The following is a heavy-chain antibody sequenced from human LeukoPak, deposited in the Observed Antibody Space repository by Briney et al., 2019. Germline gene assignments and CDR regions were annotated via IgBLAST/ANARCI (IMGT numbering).Heavy chain of an antibody. CDR3: ARGGARDIWYFAY. Sequence: GGSLRLSCEVSGFTFSAYGRHWVRQSPGKGLEWVAVVRYDGRDKFYADSVKGRFIVSKDNSRTTLQLQMNSLRSEATAVYFCARGGARDIWYFAYWGQGIRVTVSS. V-gene: IGHV3-30*02. D-gene: IGHD2-21*01. CDR1: GFTFSAYG. J-gene: IGHJ4*02. CDR2: VRYDGRDK.